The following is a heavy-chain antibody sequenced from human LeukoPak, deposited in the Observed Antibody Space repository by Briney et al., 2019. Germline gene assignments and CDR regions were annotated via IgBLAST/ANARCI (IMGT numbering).Heavy chain of an antibody. J-gene: IGHJ4*02. CDR3: TAGQQWLGPFDY. D-gene: IGHD6-19*01. CDR1: GGSISSGGYS. CDR2: IYHSGST. V-gene: IGHV4-30-2*01. Sequence: SETLSLTCAVSGGSISSGGYSWSWIRQPPGKGLEWIGYIYHSGSTYYNPSLKSRVTMSVDTSKNQFSLKLSSVTAADTAEYYCTAGQQWLGPFDYWGQGTLVTVSS.